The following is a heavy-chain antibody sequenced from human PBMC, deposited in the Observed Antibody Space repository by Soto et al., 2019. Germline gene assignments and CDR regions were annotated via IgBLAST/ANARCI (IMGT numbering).Heavy chain of an antibody. J-gene: IGHJ4*02. Sequence: QVQLVQSGAEVKKPGSSVKVSCKASGGTFSSYAISWVRQAPGQGLEWMGGIIPIFGTANYAQKFQGRVTITADESTSKAYMELSSLRSEDTAVYYCARICRDGFRCLFDYWGQGTLVTVSS. D-gene: IGHD3-10*01. CDR2: IIPIFGTA. CDR3: ARICRDGFRCLFDY. CDR1: GGTFSSYA. V-gene: IGHV1-69*12.